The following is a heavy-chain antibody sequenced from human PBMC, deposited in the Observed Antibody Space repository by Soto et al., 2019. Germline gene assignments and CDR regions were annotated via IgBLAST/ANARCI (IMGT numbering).Heavy chain of an antibody. CDR2: IIPIFGTA. CDR1: GGTFSSYA. CDR3: ARDMGSDELRGWFDP. Sequence: QVQLVQSGAEVKKPGSSVKVSCKASGGTFSSYAISWVRQAPGQGLEWMGGIIPIFGTANYAQKFQGRVTIAADKSASTACMELSSLRSEDTAVYYCARDMGSDELRGWFDPWGQGTLGTVS. J-gene: IGHJ5*02. D-gene: IGHD1-7*01. V-gene: IGHV1-69*06.